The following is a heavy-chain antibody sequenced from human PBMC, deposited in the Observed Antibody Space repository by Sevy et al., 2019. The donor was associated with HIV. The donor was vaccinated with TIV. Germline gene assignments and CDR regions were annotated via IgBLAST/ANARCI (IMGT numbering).Heavy chain of an antibody. D-gene: IGHD6-13*01. CDR3: ARGERAAAGTGSYYYYYYMDV. J-gene: IGHJ6*03. CDR2: IYTSGST. V-gene: IGHV4-61*02. Sequence: SETLSLTCTVSGGSISSGSYYRSWIRQPAGKGLEWIGRIYTSGSTNYNPSLKSRVTISVDTSKNQFSLKLSSVTAADTAVYYCARGERAAAGTGSYYYYYYMDVWGKGTTVTVSS. CDR1: GGSISSGSYY.